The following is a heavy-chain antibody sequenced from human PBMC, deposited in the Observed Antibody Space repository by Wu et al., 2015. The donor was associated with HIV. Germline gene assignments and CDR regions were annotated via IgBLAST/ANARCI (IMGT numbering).Heavy chain of an antibody. D-gene: IGHD2-8*01. CDR3: ATTNRILINGIDSYHTTDGV. J-gene: IGHJ6*01. Sequence: QVQLVQSGAEVKKPGSSVKVSCKASGGTFSSYAISWVRQAPGAGLEWLGTIIPLYGRTNYAQKFLGRIMVSADKSTSTTFLELSSLRSDDTAIYYCATTNRILINGIDSYHTTDGVWGQGTTVTVSS. CDR1: GGTFSSYA. V-gene: IGHV1-69*04. CDR2: IIPLYGRT.